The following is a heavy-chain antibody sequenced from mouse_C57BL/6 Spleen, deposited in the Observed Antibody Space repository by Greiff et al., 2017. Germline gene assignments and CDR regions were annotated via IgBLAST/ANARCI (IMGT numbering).Heavy chain of an antibody. CDR2: IYPGDGDT. Sequence: QVQLQQSGPELVKPGASVKISCKASGYAFSSSWMHWVKQRPGKGLEWIGRIYPGDGDTNYNGKFKVKATLTADESSSTAYVQLSSLTSEDSAVYFCSRSRDYFDYWGKGTTLTVSS. CDR1: GYAFSSSW. J-gene: IGHJ2*01. CDR3: SRSRDYFDY. V-gene: IGHV1-82*01.